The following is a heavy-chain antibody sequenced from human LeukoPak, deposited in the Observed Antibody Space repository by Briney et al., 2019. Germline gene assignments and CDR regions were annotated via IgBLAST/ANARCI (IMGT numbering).Heavy chain of an antibody. J-gene: IGHJ6*03. V-gene: IGHV1-69*13. CDR3: ARDTEDCSSTSCPYYYYYYMDV. CDR2: IIPIFGTA. D-gene: IGHD2-2*01. Sequence: SVKVSCKASGGTFSGYAISWVRQAPGQGLEWMGGIIPIFGTANYAQKFQGRVTITADESTSTAYMELSSLRSEDTAVYYCARDTEDCSSTSCPYYYYYYMDVWGKGTTVTVSS. CDR1: GGTFSGYA.